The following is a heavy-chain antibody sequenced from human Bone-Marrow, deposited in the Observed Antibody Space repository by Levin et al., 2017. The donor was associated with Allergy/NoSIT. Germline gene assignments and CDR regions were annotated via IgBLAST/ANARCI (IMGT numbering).Heavy chain of an antibody. CDR1: DGSFSGYF. D-gene: IGHD3-3*01. CDR2: INHSGST. J-gene: IGHJ4*02. CDR3: ARGFCSDINCYPSRGFFDY. Sequence: PSETLSLTCAVYDGSFSGYFWSWIRQPPGKGLEWIGEINHSGSTNYSPSLKSRVTISVDTSKDQFSLTLSPVTAADTAVYYCARGFCSDINCYPSRGFFDYWGQGTLVTVSS. V-gene: IGHV4-34*01.